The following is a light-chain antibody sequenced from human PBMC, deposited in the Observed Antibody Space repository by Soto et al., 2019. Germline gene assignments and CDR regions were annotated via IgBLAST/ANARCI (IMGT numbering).Light chain of an antibody. CDR3: SSYTSSGPWV. V-gene: IGLV2-14*01. J-gene: IGLJ3*02. CDR1: SSDIGHYNY. Sequence: QSALTQPASVSGSPGQSITISCTGTSSDIGHYNYVSWYQQHPGKAPKLMIYEVSNRPSGVSNRFSGSKSGNTASLTISGLQTEDEADYYCSSYTSSGPWVFGGGTKLNVL. CDR2: EVS.